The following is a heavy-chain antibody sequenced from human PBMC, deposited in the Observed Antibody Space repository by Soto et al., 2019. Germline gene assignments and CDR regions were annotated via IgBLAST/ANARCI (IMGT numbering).Heavy chain of an antibody. V-gene: IGHV1-2*04. Sequence: ASVKFSCTASGYTFTGYYMHWVRQAPGQGLEWMGWINPNSGGTNYAQKFQGWVTMTRDTSISTAYMELSRLRSDDTAVYYCARSSGSYYLSGNWFDPWGQGTLVTVSS. CDR2: INPNSGGT. CDR1: GYTFTGYY. CDR3: ARSSGSYYLSGNWFDP. D-gene: IGHD1-26*01. J-gene: IGHJ5*02.